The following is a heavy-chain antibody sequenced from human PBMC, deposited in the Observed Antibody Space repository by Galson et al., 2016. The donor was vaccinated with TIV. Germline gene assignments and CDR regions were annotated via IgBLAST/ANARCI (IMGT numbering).Heavy chain of an antibody. CDR1: GYIFNNFG. CDR3: ARDTPSLLAAATMDY. J-gene: IGHJ4*02. V-gene: IGHV1-18*01. D-gene: IGHD6-25*01. Sequence: SVKVSCKASGYIFNNFGVSWVRQAPGQGLEWMAWISVYNVNTNYAQSLQGRVTLTTDTSTSTAYMELRSLRSDDTAVYYCARDTPSLLAAATMDYWGQGTLVTVSS. CDR2: ISVYNVNT.